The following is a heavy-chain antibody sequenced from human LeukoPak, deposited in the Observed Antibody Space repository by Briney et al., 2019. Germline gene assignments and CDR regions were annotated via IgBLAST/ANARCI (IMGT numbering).Heavy chain of an antibody. CDR2: IYSSGTT. CDR1: GFTVSSSY. D-gene: IGHD6-13*01. CDR3: ARGRLAAAGTREGMDV. J-gene: IGHJ6*02. Sequence: GGSLRLSCAASGFTVSSSYMSWVRQAPGKGMEWVSVIYSSGTTYYADSVKGRFIISRDNSKSTVYLQMNSLRAEDSALYYCARGRLAAAGTREGMDVWGQGTIVTVSS. V-gene: IGHV3-66*01.